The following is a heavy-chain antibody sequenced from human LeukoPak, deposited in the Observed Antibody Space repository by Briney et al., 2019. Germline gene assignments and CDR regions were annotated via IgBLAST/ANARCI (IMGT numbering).Heavy chain of an antibody. Sequence: PSETLSLTCTVSRGSISSSSYYWGWIRQPPGKGLEWIGSIYYSGSTNYNPSLKSRVTISVDTSKNQFSLKLSSVTAADTAVYYCARGYFDWFFLFGQNYYYYYMDVWGKGTTVTISS. V-gene: IGHV4-39*07. D-gene: IGHD3-9*01. CDR3: ARGYFDWFFLFGQNYYYYYMDV. J-gene: IGHJ6*03. CDR2: IYYSGST. CDR1: RGSISSSSYY.